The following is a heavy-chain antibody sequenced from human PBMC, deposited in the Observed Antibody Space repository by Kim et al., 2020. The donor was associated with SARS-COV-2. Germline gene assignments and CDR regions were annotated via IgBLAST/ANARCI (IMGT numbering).Heavy chain of an antibody. J-gene: IGHJ6*02. D-gene: IGHD4-4*01. V-gene: IGHV4-39*01. CDR1: GGSMTTTSYY. CDR2: VFYSGTT. Sequence: SETLSLTCAVSGGSMTTTSYYWGWVRQPPGKGLEWIGSVFYSGTTYYNPSLKSRVTISVDTSKNQFSLKLNSVTAADTAVYYCARLYRDYSYWKDVFGQ. CDR3: ARLYRDYSYWKDV.